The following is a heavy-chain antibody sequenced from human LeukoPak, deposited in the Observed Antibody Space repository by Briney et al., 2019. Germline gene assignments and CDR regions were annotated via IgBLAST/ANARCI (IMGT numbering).Heavy chain of an antibody. J-gene: IGHJ4*02. D-gene: IGHD3-22*01. CDR3: ARDAYYCCSSGYDY. Sequence: WGSLRLYCAAPGLTLRSYAMHRVRQAPGQGVGWVAGMSDDSIKKVYADTVKGRFTISRENSNNTLYLQMSSLRAEDTAVYYCARDAYYCCSSGYDYWGQGTLVTV. V-gene: IGHV3-30*04. CDR1: GLTLRSYA. CDR2: MSDDSIKK.